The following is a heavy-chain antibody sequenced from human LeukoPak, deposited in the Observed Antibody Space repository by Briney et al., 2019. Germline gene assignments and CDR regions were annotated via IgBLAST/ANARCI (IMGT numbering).Heavy chain of an antibody. D-gene: IGHD3-10*01. CDR2: VSYDGSNK. J-gene: IGHJ4*02. CDR3: ARDRSLSSFGELFI. CDR1: GFTFRSYA. V-gene: IGHV3-30*10. Sequence: GGSLRLSCAASGFTFRSYAVHWVRQAPGRGLEWVAVVSYDGSNKYYTDSVRGRFTISRDNSKNTLYLQMNSLRAEDTALYYCARDRSLSSFGELFIWGQGTLVTVTS.